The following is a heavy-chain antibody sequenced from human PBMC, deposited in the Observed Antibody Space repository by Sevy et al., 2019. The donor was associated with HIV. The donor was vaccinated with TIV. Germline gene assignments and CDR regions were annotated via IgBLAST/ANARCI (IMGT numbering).Heavy chain of an antibody. V-gene: IGHV3-23*01. CDR3: AKRVAGALAALDI. CDR2: ISDGGGTT. CDR1: GFTFRNYV. Sequence: GGSLRLSCAASGFTFRNYVMTWVRQPPGKGLEWVSVISDGGGTTYYADSVKGRFTISRDDSKSTLYLQMNSLRVEDTAVYFCAKRVAGALAALDIWGHGTMVTVSS. J-gene: IGHJ3*02. D-gene: IGHD3-10*01.